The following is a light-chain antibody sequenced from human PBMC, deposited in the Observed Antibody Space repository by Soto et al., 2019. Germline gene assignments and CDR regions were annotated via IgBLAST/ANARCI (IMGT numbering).Light chain of an antibody. Sequence: EIVLTQSPATLSLSPGERATLSCRASQSVSSSLAWYQQKLGQAPRLLIYEASDRATAIPARFSGSGSGTDFTLIISSLEPDDFAVYYCQQGSTWPWTFGQGTKVEIK. V-gene: IGKV3-11*01. CDR3: QQGSTWPWT. J-gene: IGKJ1*01. CDR1: QSVSSS. CDR2: EAS.